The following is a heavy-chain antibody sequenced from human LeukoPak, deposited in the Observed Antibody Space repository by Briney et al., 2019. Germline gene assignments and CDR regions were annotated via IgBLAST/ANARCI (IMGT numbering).Heavy chain of an antibody. CDR1: GGSFSGYY. J-gene: IGHJ5*02. V-gene: IGHV4-34*01. CDR3: ARGRHPTVGRCFDP. Sequence: PSETLSLTCAVYGGSFSGYYWSWIRQPPGKGLEWIGEINHSGSTNYNPSLKSRVTISVDTSKNQFSLKLSSVTAADTAVYYCARGRHPTVGRCFDPWAREPWSPSPQ. CDR2: INHSGST.